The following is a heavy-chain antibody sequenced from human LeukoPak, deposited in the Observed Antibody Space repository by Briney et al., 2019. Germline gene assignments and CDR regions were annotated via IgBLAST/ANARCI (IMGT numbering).Heavy chain of an antibody. V-gene: IGHV3-33*06. J-gene: IGHJ4*02. Sequence: ARSLRLSCIASGFTFSHYGFHWVRQAPGKGLERVAVIWSDGSNKYYGDSVKGRFIIYRDDSQNTVYLQMNSLRAEDTAVYYCAKDAQRGFDYSNSLEYWGQGSLVTVSS. D-gene: IGHD4-11*01. CDR1: GFTFSHYG. CDR2: IWSDGSNK. CDR3: AKDAQRGFDYSNSLEY.